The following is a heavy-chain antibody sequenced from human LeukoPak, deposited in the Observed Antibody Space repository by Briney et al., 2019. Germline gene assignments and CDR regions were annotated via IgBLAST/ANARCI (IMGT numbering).Heavy chain of an antibody. D-gene: IGHD4-11*01. V-gene: IGHV3-7*01. CDR3: AAMTSVTTGDY. CDR2: IKQDGSEK. CDR1: GFSFSSYW. J-gene: IGHJ4*02. Sequence: GGSLRLSCAASGFSFSSYWMSWVRQAPGKGLEWVANIKQDGSEKYYVDSVKGRFTISRDNSKNTLYLQMNSLRAEDTAVYYCAAMTSVTTGDYWGQGTLVTVSS.